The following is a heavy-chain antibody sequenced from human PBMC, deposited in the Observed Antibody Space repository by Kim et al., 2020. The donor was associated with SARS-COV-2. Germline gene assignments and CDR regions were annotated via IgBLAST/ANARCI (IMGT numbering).Heavy chain of an antibody. CDR3: ARDRARSSKGWVDP. J-gene: IGHJ5*02. CDR1: GFSFTTYD. Sequence: ASVKVSCKASGFSFTTYDINWVRQATGQGLEWMGWMNPNSGDSGYAQKFQGRVTMTRDTSISTAFMELSSLTSEDTAVYYCARDRARSSKGWVDPWGQGT. CDR2: MNPNSGDS. D-gene: IGHD6-13*01. V-gene: IGHV1-8*02.